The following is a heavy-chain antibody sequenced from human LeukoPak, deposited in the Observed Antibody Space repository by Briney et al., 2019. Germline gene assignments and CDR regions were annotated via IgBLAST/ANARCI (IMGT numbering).Heavy chain of an antibody. D-gene: IGHD3-9*01. CDR1: GYTFTSYD. V-gene: IGHV1-8*01. Sequence: ASVKVSCKASGYTFTSYDINWVRQATGQGLEWMGWMNPNSGNTGYAQKFQGRVTMTRNTSISTACMELSSLRSEDTAVYYCAQNYDILTDDAFDIWGQGTMVTVSS. CDR2: MNPNSGNT. J-gene: IGHJ3*02. CDR3: AQNYDILTDDAFDI.